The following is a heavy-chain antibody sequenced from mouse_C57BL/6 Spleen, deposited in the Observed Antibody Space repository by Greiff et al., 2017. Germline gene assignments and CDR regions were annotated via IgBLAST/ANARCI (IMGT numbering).Heavy chain of an antibody. CDR1: GYTFTNYW. Sequence: QVQLQQSGAELVRPGTSVKMSCKASGYTFTNYWIGWAKQRPGHGLEWIGDIYPGGGYTNYNEKFKGKATLTADKSSSTAYMQFSSLTSEDSAIYYCARYVTTVVGYFDYWGQGTTLTVSS. CDR3: ARYVTTVVGYFDY. CDR2: IYPGGGYT. D-gene: IGHD1-1*01. J-gene: IGHJ2*01. V-gene: IGHV1-63*01.